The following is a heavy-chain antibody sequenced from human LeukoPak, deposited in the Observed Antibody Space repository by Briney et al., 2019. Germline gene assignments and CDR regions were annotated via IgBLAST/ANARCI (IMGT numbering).Heavy chain of an antibody. CDR2: IYYSGST. D-gene: IGHD5-24*01. J-gene: IGHJ5*02. Sequence: SETLSLTCTVSGGSISSYYWSWIRQPPGKGLEWIGYIYYSGSTNYNPSLKSRVTISVDTSNNQFSLKLSSVTAADTAVYYCARDNSVRDEAWWFNPWGQGTLVTVSS. CDR1: GGSISSYY. V-gene: IGHV4-59*01. CDR3: ARDNSVRDEAWWFNP.